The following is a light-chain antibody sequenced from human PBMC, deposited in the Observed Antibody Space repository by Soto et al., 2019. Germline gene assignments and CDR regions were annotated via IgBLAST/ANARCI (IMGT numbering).Light chain of an antibody. CDR1: SSDVGGYNY. CDR3: SSYTSSSTLSTYV. CDR2: DVS. V-gene: IGLV2-14*03. J-gene: IGLJ1*01. Sequence: QYVLNQPASVSGSPGQSITISCTGTSSDVGGYNYVSWYQHHPGKAPKLMIYDVSNRPSGVSNRFSGSKSGNTASLIISGLQAEDEADYYCSSYTSSSTLSTYVFGTGTKVTVL.